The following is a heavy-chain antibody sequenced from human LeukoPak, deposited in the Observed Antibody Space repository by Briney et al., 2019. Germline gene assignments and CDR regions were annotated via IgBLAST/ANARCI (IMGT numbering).Heavy chain of an antibody. CDR2: IKQDGSEK. V-gene: IGHV3-7*03. D-gene: IGHD3-10*01. J-gene: IGHJ4*02. Sequence: GGSLRLSCAASGFTFSSYWMSWVRQAPGKGLEWVANIKQDGSEKYYVDSVKGRFTISRDNAKNSLSLQMNSLRAEDTAMYYCAKDDYYYGSGSYTGYWGQGTLVTVSS. CDR1: GFTFSSYW. CDR3: AKDDYYYGSGSYTGY.